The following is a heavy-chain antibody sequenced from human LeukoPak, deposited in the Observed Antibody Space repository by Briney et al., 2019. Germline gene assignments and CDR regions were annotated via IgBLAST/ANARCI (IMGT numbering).Heavy chain of an antibody. J-gene: IGHJ4*02. Sequence: GGSLRLSCAASGFTFSSSAMSWVRQAPGKGLEWVSAISGSGGSTYYADSVKGRFTISRDNSKNTLYLQMNSLRAEDTAVYYCAKEYYYDSSGYYTDYWGQGTLVTVSS. D-gene: IGHD3-22*01. V-gene: IGHV3-23*01. CDR3: AKEYYYDSSGYYTDY. CDR1: GFTFSSSA. CDR2: ISGSGGST.